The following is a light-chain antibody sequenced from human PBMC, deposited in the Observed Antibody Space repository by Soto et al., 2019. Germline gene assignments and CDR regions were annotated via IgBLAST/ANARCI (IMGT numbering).Light chain of an antibody. J-gene: IGLJ1*01. CDR3: CSYADNTDYV. CDR1: SSDVGAYNY. CDR2: EVT. Sequence: QSALTQPPSASGSLGQSVTISCTGTSSDVGAYNYVSWYQQHPGKAPKLMIYEVTRRPSGDPDRFSGSKSGNTASLNVSGLQAEDEADYYCCSYADNTDYVFGTGTKVTVL. V-gene: IGLV2-8*01.